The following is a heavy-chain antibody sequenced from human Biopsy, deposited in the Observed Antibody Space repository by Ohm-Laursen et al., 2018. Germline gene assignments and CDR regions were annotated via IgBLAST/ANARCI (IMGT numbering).Heavy chain of an antibody. D-gene: IGHD3-10*01. CDR1: GGSISSYY. CDR2: LFTSGTT. Sequence: TLSLTCTVSGGSISSYYWNWIRQPPGKGLEWIGRLFTSGTTNYSPSLNNRVTMSVDTSKNQFSLRLTSVTAADTAVYYCVRGGSGSFPFDYWGPGTLVTVSS. CDR3: VRGGSGSFPFDY. J-gene: IGHJ4*02. V-gene: IGHV4-4*07.